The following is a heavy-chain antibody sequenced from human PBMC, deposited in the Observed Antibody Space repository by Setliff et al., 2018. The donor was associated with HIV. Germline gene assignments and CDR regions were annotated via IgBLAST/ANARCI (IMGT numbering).Heavy chain of an antibody. J-gene: IGHJ6*03. CDR3: ARVNYDSTGYYYYYYMDV. V-gene: IGHV4-31*03. CDR1: GASMRSGGYY. D-gene: IGHD3-22*01. CDR2: IYYSENT. Sequence: SETLSLTCTVSGASMRSGGYYWSWIRQHPGKGLEWIGYIYYSENTYYNPSLKSRVTLSIDTSKNQFSLNLTSVTAADTAVYYCARVNYDSTGYYYYYYMDVWGKGTTVTAP.